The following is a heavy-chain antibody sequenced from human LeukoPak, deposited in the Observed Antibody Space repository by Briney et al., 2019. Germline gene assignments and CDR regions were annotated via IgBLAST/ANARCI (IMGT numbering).Heavy chain of an antibody. J-gene: IGHJ6*03. Sequence: SETLSLTCTLSGYSISSGYYWGWIRQPPGKGLEWIGSIYHSGSTYYNPSLKSRVTISVDTSKNQFSLKLSSVTAADTAMYYCARDQPYMDVWGKGTTVTVSS. CDR1: GYSISSGYY. CDR3: ARDQPYMDV. CDR2: IYHSGST. V-gene: IGHV4-38-2*02.